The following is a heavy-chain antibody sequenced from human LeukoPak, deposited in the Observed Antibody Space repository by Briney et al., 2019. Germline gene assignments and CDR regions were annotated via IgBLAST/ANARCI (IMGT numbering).Heavy chain of an antibody. CDR1: GYTFINYD. Sequence: ASVQVSFKASGYTFINYDINWARPATGQGLEWMGWMNPNSGDTGYAQKFQGRVTMTRNSSISTAYMELSSLRSEDTAVYYCARIGYDSSGYYYFAFDIWGQGTMFTLSS. CDR3: ARIGYDSSGYYYFAFDI. V-gene: IGHV1-8*01. CDR2: MNPNSGDT. J-gene: IGHJ3*02. D-gene: IGHD3-22*01.